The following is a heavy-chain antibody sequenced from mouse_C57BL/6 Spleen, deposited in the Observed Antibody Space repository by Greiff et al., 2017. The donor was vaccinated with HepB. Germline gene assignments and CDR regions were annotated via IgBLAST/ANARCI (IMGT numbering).Heavy chain of an antibody. CDR3: ASRLLTGKSWYFDV. J-gene: IGHJ1*03. CDR1: GYTFTSYW. CDR2: IDPSDSYT. D-gene: IGHD4-1*01. V-gene: IGHV1-59*01. Sequence: QVHVKQSGAELVRPGTSVKLSCKASGYTFTSYWMHWVKQRPGQGLEWIGVIDPSDSYTNYNQKFKGKATLTVDTSSSTAYMQLSSLTSEDSAVYYCASRLLTGKSWYFDVWGTGTTVTVSS.